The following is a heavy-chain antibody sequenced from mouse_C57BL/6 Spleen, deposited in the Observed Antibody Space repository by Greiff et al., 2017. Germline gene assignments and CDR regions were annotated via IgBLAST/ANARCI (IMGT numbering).Heavy chain of an antibody. CDR1: GFNIKDYY. CDR3: AKDYDRRSWFAY. J-gene: IGHJ3*01. CDR2: IDPEDGET. D-gene: IGHD2-4*01. Sequence: VHVKQSGAELVKPGASVKLSCTASGFNIKDYYMHWVKQRTEQGLEWIGRIDPEDGETKYAPKFQGKAPLTADTSSNTAYLQLSSLTSEHTAVYYCAKDYDRRSWFAYWGQGTLVTVSA. V-gene: IGHV14-2*01.